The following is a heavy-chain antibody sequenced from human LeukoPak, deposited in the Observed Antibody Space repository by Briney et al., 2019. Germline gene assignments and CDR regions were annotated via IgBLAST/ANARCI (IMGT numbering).Heavy chain of an antibody. CDR1: GGSISSSSYY. D-gene: IGHD6-6*01. J-gene: IGHJ4*02. V-gene: IGHV4-39*07. Sequence: SETLSLTCTVSGGSISSSSYYWGWIRQPPGKGLEWIGSIYYSGSTYYNPSLKSRVTISVDTSKNQFSLKLSSVTAADTAVYYCARATKRYSGSLYYFDYWGQGTLVTVSS. CDR2: IYYSGST. CDR3: ARATKRYSGSLYYFDY.